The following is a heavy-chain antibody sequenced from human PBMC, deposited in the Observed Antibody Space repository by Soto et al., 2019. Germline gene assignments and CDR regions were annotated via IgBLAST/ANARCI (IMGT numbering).Heavy chain of an antibody. J-gene: IGHJ6*02. Sequence: EVQLVESGGGLVQPGGSLRLSCAASGFTFSRYSMNWVRQAPGKGLEWVSYISSSSSTIYYAYSVQGRFTISRHNAKNSLYLQMNSLRAEDTAVYYCAREPGYSYCYRPGYYYYGMDVWGQVTTVTVSS. CDR3: AREPGYSYCYRPGYYYYGMDV. CDR2: ISSSSSTI. CDR1: GFTFSRYS. D-gene: IGHD5-18*01. V-gene: IGHV3-48*01.